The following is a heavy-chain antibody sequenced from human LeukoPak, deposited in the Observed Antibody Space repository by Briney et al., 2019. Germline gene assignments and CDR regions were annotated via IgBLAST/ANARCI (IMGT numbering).Heavy chain of an antibody. J-gene: IGHJ4*02. Sequence: GGSLRLSCAASGFTFSSFAMHWVRQAPGRGLEWVTVISYDGTNGYYAGFVKGRFTISRDNSKNTLYLQMNSLRAEDTAVYYCARETGSAVGSTDFDYWGQGTLVTVSS. D-gene: IGHD4-17*01. CDR2: ISYDGTNG. V-gene: IGHV3-30*04. CDR1: GFTFSSFA. CDR3: ARETGSAVGSTDFDY.